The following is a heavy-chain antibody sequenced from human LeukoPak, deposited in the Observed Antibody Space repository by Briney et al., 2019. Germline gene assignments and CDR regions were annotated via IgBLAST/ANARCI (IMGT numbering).Heavy chain of an antibody. CDR1: GGSISSSSCY. CDR2: VYYSGYT. J-gene: IGHJ4*02. D-gene: IGHD3-16*01. Sequence: SETLSLTCTVSGGSISSSSCYWVWVRQPPGKGLEWIGSVYYSGYTFYNSSLKSRVTISGDTSKNQFSLKLRSVTAADTAVYYCARLRFSGGNPFAYWGQGTLVTVSS. CDR3: ARLRFSGGNPFAY. V-gene: IGHV4-39*01.